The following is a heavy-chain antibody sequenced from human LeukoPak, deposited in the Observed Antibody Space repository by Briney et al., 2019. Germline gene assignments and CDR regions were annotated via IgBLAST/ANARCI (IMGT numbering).Heavy chain of an antibody. D-gene: IGHD5-18*01. V-gene: IGHV3-23*01. Sequence: GGSLRLSCAASGFTFSIFAMIWVRQPPGKGLEWVSSIFQGGGEIHYADSVRGRFTISRDNSKSTLFLQMNSLRAEDTAIYYCVTYRQVLLPFEAWGQGTLVTVSS. CDR2: IFQGGGEI. CDR1: GFTFSIFA. J-gene: IGHJ5*02. CDR3: VTYRQVLLPFEA.